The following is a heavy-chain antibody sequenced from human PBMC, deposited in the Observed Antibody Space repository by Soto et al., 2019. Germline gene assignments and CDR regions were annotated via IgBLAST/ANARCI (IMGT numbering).Heavy chain of an antibody. V-gene: IGHV3-30-3*01. CDR1: GFTFSYYA. Sequence: QPGGSLRLSCAASGFTFSYYAMHWVRQAPGKGLEWVSFISYDGSNGYYADSMKGRFTISRDNSKNTLYLRMDSLRAEDTAVYYCARDSFGLDVWGQGTTVTVSS. CDR2: ISYDGSNG. CDR3: ARDSFGLDV. J-gene: IGHJ6*02.